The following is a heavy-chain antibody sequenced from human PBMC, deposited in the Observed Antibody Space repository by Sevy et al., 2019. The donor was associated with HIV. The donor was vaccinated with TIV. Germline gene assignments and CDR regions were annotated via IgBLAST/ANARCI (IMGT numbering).Heavy chain of an antibody. D-gene: IGHD3-10*01. CDR2: VYYSGST. CDR3: ARRGAGPAFDV. V-gene: IGHV4-39*02. Sequence: SETLSLTCTVSGGSIISSTYYWGWIRQPPGKGLVWIGSVYYSGSTYYNPSLRSRVTISVDMFKDHFSLKLSSVTAADTAVYCCARRGAGPAFDVWGQGTMVTVSS. CDR1: GGSIISSTYY. J-gene: IGHJ3*01.